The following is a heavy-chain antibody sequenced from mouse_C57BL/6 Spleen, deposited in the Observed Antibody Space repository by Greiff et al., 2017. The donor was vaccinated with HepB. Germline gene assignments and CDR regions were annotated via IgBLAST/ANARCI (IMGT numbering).Heavy chain of an antibody. V-gene: IGHV3-6*01. J-gene: IGHJ2*01. Sequence: EVKVEESGPGLVKPSQSLSLTCSVTGYSITSGYYWNWIRQFPGNKLEWMGYISYDGSNNYNPSLKNRISITRDTSKNQFFLKLNSVTTEDTATYYCARGNPYFDYWGQGTTLTVSS. CDR3: ARGNPYFDY. CDR1: GYSITSGYY. CDR2: ISYDGSN.